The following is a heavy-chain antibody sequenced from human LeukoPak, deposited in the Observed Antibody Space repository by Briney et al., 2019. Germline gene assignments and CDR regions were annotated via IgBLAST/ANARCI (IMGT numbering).Heavy chain of an antibody. Sequence: GRSLRLSCAASGFTFSNYAMGWVRQAPGKGLEWVSAISGSGGSTYYADSVKGRFTISRDNSKNTLYLQMNSLRAEDTAVYYCAKGVSSSWTYNWFDPWGQGTLVTVSS. CDR2: ISGSGGST. CDR3: AKGVSSSWTYNWFDP. D-gene: IGHD6-13*01. V-gene: IGHV3-23*01. J-gene: IGHJ5*02. CDR1: GFTFSNYA.